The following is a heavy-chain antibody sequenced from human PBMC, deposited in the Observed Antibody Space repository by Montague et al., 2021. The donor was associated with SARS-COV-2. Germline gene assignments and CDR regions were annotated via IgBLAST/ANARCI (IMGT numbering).Heavy chain of an antibody. Sequence: STNYNPSLKSLVTISLETSKNQFSLKLNSVTAADTAVYYCARGSYVPDAFDIWGQGTMVTVSS. V-gene: IGHV4-59*09. D-gene: IGHD3-10*02. CDR2: ST. CDR3: ARGSYVPDAFDI. J-gene: IGHJ3*02.